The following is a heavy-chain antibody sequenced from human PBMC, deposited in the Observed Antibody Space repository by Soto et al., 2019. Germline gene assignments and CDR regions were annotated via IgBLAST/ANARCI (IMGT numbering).Heavy chain of an antibody. Sequence: GGSLRLSCTASGLTFSNYAMSWVRQAPGKGLEFVSFISGGGGSSYSADSVKGRFTVSRDNLKNTLSLQMNSLRVEDTAVYYCAKDDYDYVWGSYRSDPYFDYWGQGTLVTVSS. CDR3: AKDDYDYVWGSYRSDPYFDY. D-gene: IGHD3-16*02. J-gene: IGHJ4*02. CDR2: ISGGGGSS. V-gene: IGHV3-23*01. CDR1: GLTFSNYA.